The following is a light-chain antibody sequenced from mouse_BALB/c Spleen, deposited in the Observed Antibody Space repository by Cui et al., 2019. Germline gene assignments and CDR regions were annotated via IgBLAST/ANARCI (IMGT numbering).Light chain of an antibody. J-gene: IGKJ2*01. CDR1: SSVNY. V-gene: IGKV4-59*01. CDR2: DTS. Sequence: QIVLTQSPAIMSASPGEKVTMTCSASSSVNYMHWYQQKSGTSPKRWIYDTSKLASGVPARFSGSGSGTSYPLTIRSMEAEDAATYYCQQWSSNPYTFGGGTKLEIK. CDR3: QQWSSNPYT.